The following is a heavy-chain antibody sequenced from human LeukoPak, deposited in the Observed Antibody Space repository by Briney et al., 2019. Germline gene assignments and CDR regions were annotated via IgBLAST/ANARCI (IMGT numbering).Heavy chain of an antibody. D-gene: IGHD6-13*01. V-gene: IGHV5-51*01. CDR3: ARTSSLGFDY. J-gene: IGHJ4*02. Sequence: KGGESLKISCKGSGYSFTNYWIGWVRQMPGKGLEWMGTLYPDDSDTRYSPSFQGQVTISADKSISTAYLQWSNLKASDTAMYYCARTSSLGFDYWGQGTLVTVSS. CDR1: GYSFTNYW. CDR2: LYPDDSDT.